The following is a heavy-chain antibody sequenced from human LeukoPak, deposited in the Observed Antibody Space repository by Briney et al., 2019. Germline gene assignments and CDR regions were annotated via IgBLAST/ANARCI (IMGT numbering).Heavy chain of an antibody. Sequence: GGSLRLSCAASGFTFSSYAMHWVRQAPGKGLEWVAVISYDGTNKYYADSVKGRFTISRDNPKNTLYLQMNSLRVEDTAVYYCARRVPAYCGSDCYSGLGYWGQGTLVSVSS. D-gene: IGHD2-21*02. CDR2: ISYDGTNK. V-gene: IGHV3-30-3*01. CDR3: ARRVPAYCGSDCYSGLGY. J-gene: IGHJ4*02. CDR1: GFTFSSYA.